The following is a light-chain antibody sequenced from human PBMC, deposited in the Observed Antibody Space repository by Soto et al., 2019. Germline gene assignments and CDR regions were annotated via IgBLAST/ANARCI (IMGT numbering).Light chain of an antibody. Sequence: EIVLTQSPGTLSLSPGERATLSCRASQSVGNNYLAWYQQKPGQAPRLLIYDASSRATGIPDRFSGSGSGTAFTLTISRLEPEDFAVYYCEEYGSTPLTFGGGTKVEIK. CDR1: QSVGNNY. V-gene: IGKV3-20*01. J-gene: IGKJ4*01. CDR2: DAS. CDR3: EEYGSTPLT.